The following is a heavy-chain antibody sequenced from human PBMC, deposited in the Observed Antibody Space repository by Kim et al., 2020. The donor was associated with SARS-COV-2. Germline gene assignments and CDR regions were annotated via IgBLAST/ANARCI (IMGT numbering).Heavy chain of an antibody. CDR2: IRSKANSYAT. CDR1: GFTFSGSA. Sequence: GGSLRLSCAASGFTFSGSAMHWVRQASGKGLEWVGRIRSKANSYATAYAASVKGRFTISRDDSKNTAYLQMNSLKTEDTAVYYCTRVPPDPGSCYDAFDIWGQGTMVTVSS. D-gene: IGHD3-10*01. V-gene: IGHV3-73*01. CDR3: TRVPPDPGSCYDAFDI. J-gene: IGHJ3*02.